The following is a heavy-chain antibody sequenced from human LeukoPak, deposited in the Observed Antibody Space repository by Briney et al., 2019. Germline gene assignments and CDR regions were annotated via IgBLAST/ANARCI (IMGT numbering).Heavy chain of an antibody. CDR2: IKEDGSEK. CDR3: AREWGKYREIGY. CDR1: RFSFSAYP. Sequence: GGSLRLSCAASRFSFSAYPMGWVRQASGKGLEWVADIKEDGSEKYYVDSVKGRFTISRDNAKNSVYMQMNSLRAEDTAVYYCAREWGKYREIGYWGQGSLVTVSS. D-gene: IGHD1-26*01. V-gene: IGHV3-7*01. J-gene: IGHJ4*02.